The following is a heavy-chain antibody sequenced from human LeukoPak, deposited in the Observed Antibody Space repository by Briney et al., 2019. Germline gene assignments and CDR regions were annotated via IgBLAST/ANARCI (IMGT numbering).Heavy chain of an antibody. J-gene: IGHJ4*02. CDR3: ARDIESIAAD. Sequence: SETLSLTCTVSGGSISSSSYYWGWIRQPPGKGLEWIGSIYYSGSTYYNPSLKSRVTISVDTSKNQFSLKLSSVTAADTAVYYCARDIESIAADWGQGTLVTVSS. CDR2: IYYSGST. V-gene: IGHV4-39*07. D-gene: IGHD6-13*01. CDR1: GGSISSSSYY.